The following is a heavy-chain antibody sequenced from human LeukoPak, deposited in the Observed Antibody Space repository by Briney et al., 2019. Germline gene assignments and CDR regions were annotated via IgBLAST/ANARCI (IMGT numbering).Heavy chain of an antibody. CDR1: GFAFSSYT. D-gene: IGHD3-10*01. V-gene: IGHV3-23*01. Sequence: GGSLRLSCAASGFAFSSYTMSWVRQAPGKGLEWVSSFSGSGGSAYYADSVKGRFTISRDNSKNTLYLQMNSLRAEDTAVYYCAKGMVRGVIITDFDYWGQGTLVTVSS. J-gene: IGHJ4*02. CDR2: FSGSGGSA. CDR3: AKGMVRGVIITDFDY.